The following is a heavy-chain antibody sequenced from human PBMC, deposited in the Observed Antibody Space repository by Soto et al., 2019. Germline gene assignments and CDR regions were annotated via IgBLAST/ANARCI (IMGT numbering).Heavy chain of an antibody. J-gene: IGHJ4*02. CDR1: GYSFTSYA. D-gene: IGHD2-2*01. V-gene: IGHV1-3*01. CDR2: INAGNGNT. Sequence: ASGKVCCEASGYSFTSYAMHWVRQAPGQRLEWMGWINAGNGNTKYSQKFQGRVTITRDTSASTAYMELSSLRSEDTAVYYCARDPVTCSITSCHHGYHYWGQGTLVTV. CDR3: ARDPVTCSITSCHHGYHY.